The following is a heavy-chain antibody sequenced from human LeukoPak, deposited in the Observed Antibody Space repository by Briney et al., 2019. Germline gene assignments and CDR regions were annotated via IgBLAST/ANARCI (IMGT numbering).Heavy chain of an antibody. V-gene: IGHV3-33*01. Sequence: GGSLRLSCAASGFTFSNYDVHWVRQAPGKGLEWVAVIWYDGSNKYYVDSVKGRFTISRDISKNTLYLQMNSLSAEDTAVYYCARHGYNYGFDYWGQGTLVTVSS. CDR1: GFTFSNYD. CDR2: IWYDGSNK. J-gene: IGHJ4*02. D-gene: IGHD5-24*01. CDR3: ARHGYNYGFDY.